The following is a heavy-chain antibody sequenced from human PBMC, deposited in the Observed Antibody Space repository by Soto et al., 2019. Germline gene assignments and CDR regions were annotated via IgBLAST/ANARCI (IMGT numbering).Heavy chain of an antibody. CDR2: MSPNSGNT. CDR3: ARGPGPDY. D-gene: IGHD2-8*02. Sequence: ASVKVSCKASGYTFTSRDVNWVRQAPGLGLEWVGWMSPNSGNTYYAQKFRGRVTMTSDTSMSTAYMDLGSLRSEDTAVYYCARGPGPDYWGQGTLVTVSS. J-gene: IGHJ4*02. V-gene: IGHV1-8*01. CDR1: GYTFTSRD.